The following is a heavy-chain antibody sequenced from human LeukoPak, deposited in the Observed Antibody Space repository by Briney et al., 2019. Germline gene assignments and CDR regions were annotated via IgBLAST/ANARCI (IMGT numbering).Heavy chain of an antibody. CDR2: IWYDGSNK. CDR1: GFTFSSYG. V-gene: IGHV3-33*01. D-gene: IGHD6-6*01. Sequence: PGGSLRLSCAASGFTFSSYGMHWVRQAPGKGLAWVAVIWYDGSNKYYADSVKGRFTISRDNSKNTLYLQMNSLRAEDTAVYYCARQLAPVYYFDYWGQGTLVTVSS. J-gene: IGHJ4*02. CDR3: ARQLAPVYYFDY.